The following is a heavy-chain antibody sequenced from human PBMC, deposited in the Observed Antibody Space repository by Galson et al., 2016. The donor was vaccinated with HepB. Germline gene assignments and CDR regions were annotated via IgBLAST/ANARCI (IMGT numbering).Heavy chain of an antibody. D-gene: IGHD2/OR15-2a*01. J-gene: IGHJ4*02. V-gene: IGHV3-30*18. CDR1: GFTFSQRG. CDR3: ANRHEYCPPVGCSVDY. Sequence: SLRLSCAASGFTFSQRGMHWVRQAPGKGLEWVAAESMDGRRKFYADSVKGRFTISRDNSNNMLFLKMSSLRVDDTAVYYCANRHEYCPPVGCSVDYWGQGTLGSVSS. CDR2: ESMDGRRK.